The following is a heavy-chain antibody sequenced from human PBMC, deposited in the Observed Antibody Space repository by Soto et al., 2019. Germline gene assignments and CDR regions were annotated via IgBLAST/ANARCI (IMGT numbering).Heavy chain of an antibody. CDR1: GGSISSHY. V-gene: IGHV4-59*08. CDR2: IYYSGST. J-gene: IGHJ2*01. CDR3: ARPRGTTPAVWYFDL. Sequence: QVQLQESGPGLVKPSETLSLTCTVSGGSISSHYWSWIRQPPGKGLEWLGYIYYSGSTDYNPSLKSRVTNSVDTSKNHLCLRLTSVTAADTAVYYCARPRGTTPAVWYFDLWGRGTLVTVSS. D-gene: IGHD1-26*01.